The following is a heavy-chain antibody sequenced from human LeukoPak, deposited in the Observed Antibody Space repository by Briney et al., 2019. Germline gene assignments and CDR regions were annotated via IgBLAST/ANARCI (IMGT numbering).Heavy chain of an antibody. D-gene: IGHD2-2*01. Sequence: ASVKVSCKASGYTFSSYYIHWVRQAPGQGLEWMGIIYPSDGSTTYAQDFQGRVTMTRDTSTSTVYMELSSLRSEDTAVYYCARDYKIPQQYCSITSCYLFDYWGQGTLVTVSS. J-gene: IGHJ4*02. V-gene: IGHV1-46*01. CDR1: GYTFSSYY. CDR2: IYPSDGST. CDR3: ARDYKIPQQYCSITSCYLFDY.